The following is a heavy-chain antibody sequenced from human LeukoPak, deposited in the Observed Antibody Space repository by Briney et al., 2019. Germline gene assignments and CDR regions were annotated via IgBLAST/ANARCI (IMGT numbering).Heavy chain of an antibody. Sequence: PGGSLRLSCAASGFTFSNFWMSWVLQAPGKGLEWVANIKQDGSEKYYVDSAKGRFTISRDNAKNSLYLRMNSLRAEDTAVYHCVWRGATTAAFDIWGQGTMVTVSP. CDR1: GFTFSNFW. CDR2: IKQDGSEK. J-gene: IGHJ3*02. CDR3: VWRGATTAAFDI. V-gene: IGHV3-7*01. D-gene: IGHD1-26*01.